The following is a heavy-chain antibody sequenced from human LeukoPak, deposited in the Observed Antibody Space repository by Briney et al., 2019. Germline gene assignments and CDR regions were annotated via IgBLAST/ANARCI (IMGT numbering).Heavy chain of an antibody. CDR3: ARCSSTSCYYNWFDP. J-gene: IGHJ5*02. CDR1: GYTFTGYY. Sequence: ASVKVSCKASGYTFTGYYMHWVRQAPGQGLEWMGWINPNSGGTNYAQKFQGRATMTRDTSISTAYMELSRLRSDDTAVYYCARCSSTSCYYNWFDPWGQGTLVTVSS. D-gene: IGHD2-2*01. CDR2: INPNSGGT. V-gene: IGHV1-2*02.